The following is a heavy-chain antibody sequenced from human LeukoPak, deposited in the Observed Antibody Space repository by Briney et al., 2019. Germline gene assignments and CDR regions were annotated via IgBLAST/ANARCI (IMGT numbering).Heavy chain of an antibody. D-gene: IGHD6-6*01. V-gene: IGHV3-21*01. CDR1: GFTFSSYS. J-gene: IGHJ4*02. CDR2: ISSSSYI. Sequence: PGGSLRLSCAASGFTFSSYSMNWVRQAPGKGLEWVSSISSSSYIYYADSVKGRFTISRDNAKNSLYLQMNSLRAEDTAVYYCARAIRNSSSSFDYWGQGTLVTVSS. CDR3: ARAIRNSSSSFDY.